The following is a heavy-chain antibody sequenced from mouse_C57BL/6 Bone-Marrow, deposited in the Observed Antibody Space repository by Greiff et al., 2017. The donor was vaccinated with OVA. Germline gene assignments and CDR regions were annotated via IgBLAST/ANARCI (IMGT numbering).Heavy chain of an antibody. Sequence: EVMLVESGGDLVKPGGSLKLSCAASGFTFSSYGMSWVRQTPDKRLEWVATISSGGSYTYYPDSVKGRFTISRDNAKNTLYLQMSSLKSEDTAMYYCARPYYYGSEGYFDVWGTGTTVTVSS. D-gene: IGHD1-1*01. J-gene: IGHJ1*03. V-gene: IGHV5-6*01. CDR3: ARPYYYGSEGYFDV. CDR2: ISSGGSYT. CDR1: GFTFSSYG.